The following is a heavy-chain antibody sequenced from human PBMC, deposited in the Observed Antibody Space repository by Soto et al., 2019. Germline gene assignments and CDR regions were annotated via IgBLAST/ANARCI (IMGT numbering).Heavy chain of an antibody. V-gene: IGHV3-74*01. D-gene: IGHD3-10*01. CDR3: ARGAMGSSYNDY. J-gene: IGHJ4*01. Sequence: EVQRVESGGGLVQSGGSLRLSCAASGFTFSSYWRHWVRQAPGKGLVWVSRIKGDESSTNYADSVKGRFTISRDNAKDTVFLLMSDLRAEDTAVYHCARGAMGSSYNDYWGQGILVTVSS. CDR2: IKGDESST. CDR1: GFTFSSYW.